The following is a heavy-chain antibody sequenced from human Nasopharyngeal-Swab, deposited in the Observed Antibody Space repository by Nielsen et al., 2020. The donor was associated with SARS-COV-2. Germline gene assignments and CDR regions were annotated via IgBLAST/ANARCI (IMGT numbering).Heavy chain of an antibody. V-gene: IGHV3-74*01. CDR2: IDEHGSTI. CDR1: GFTLSSYW. Sequence: GGSLRLSCVASGFTLSSYWMHWVRQVPGKGLVWVSRIDEHGSTINHADSVEGRFTISRDNAKNTLFLQMNSLRAEDTAVYYCGRDLGGRFSTWGQGTLVTVSS. CDR3: GRDLGGRFST. D-gene: IGHD3-16*01. J-gene: IGHJ5*02.